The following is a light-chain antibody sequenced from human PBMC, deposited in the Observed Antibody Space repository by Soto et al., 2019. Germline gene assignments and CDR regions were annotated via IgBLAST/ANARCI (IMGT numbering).Light chain of an antibody. CDR2: AAS. J-gene: IGKJ4*01. V-gene: IGKV1-5*01. CDR3: KQSKSFPLT. CDR1: QSISNW. Sequence: DIQMTQSPSTLSAFVGDRVTITCRASQSISNWLAWHQQKPGKAPKVLIYAASSLRSGVPSRFSGSGSGTDFSLTISSLQPEDLATYYCKQSKSFPLTFGGGTKVDIK.